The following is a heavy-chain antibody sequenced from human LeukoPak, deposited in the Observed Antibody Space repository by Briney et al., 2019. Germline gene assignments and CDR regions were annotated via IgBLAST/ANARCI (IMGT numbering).Heavy chain of an antibody. J-gene: IGHJ6*02. D-gene: IGHD2-2*01. CDR1: GGSFSGYY. CDR3: ARAVVVPAAIWGWYHYYGMDV. CDR2: INHSGST. Sequence: SETLSLTCAVYGGSFSGYYWSWIRQPPGKGLEWIGEINHSGSTNYNPSPKSRVTISVDTSKNQFSLKLSSVTAADTAVYYCARAVVVPAAIWGWYHYYGMDVWGQGTTVTVSS. V-gene: IGHV4-34*01.